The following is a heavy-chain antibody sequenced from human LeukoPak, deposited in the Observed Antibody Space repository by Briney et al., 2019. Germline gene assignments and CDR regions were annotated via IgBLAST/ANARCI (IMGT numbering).Heavy chain of an antibody. V-gene: IGHV3-33*06. Sequence: PGRSLRLPCAASGFTFRNYGMHWVRQAPGKGLEWVALIWYDGSNKYYADSVKGRFTISRDNSNNTLYLQISSLRPEDTAMYYCAKGPAVLAADFDYWGQGTLITVSS. D-gene: IGHD6-13*01. CDR1: GFTFRNYG. CDR2: IWYDGSNK. CDR3: AKGPAVLAADFDY. J-gene: IGHJ4*02.